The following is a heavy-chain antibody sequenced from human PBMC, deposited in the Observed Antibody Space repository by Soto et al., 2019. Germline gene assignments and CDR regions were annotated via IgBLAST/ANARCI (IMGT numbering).Heavy chain of an antibody. CDR1: GGTFSSYA. D-gene: IGHD2-2*02. J-gene: IGHJ5*02. Sequence: SVKVSCKASGGTFSSYAISWVRQAPGQGLEWMGGIIPIFGTANYAQKFQGRVTITADESTSTAYMELSSLRSEDTAVYYCARLRYCSSTRCYREGFDTWGQGTLVTVSS. V-gene: IGHV1-69*13. CDR3: ARLRYCSSTRCYREGFDT. CDR2: IIPIFGTA.